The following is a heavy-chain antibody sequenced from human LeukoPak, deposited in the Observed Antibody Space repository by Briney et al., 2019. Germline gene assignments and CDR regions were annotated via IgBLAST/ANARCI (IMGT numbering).Heavy chain of an antibody. CDR2: INPSGGST. CDR3: ASWTNYCNGMDV. J-gene: IGHJ6*02. Sequence: SSVTVSCKASGYTFTSYYMHWVRQAPAPGLEWMGMINPSGGSTTYAQKFQVRVNMSRDTYTSILYMELSSVRSEDTGVYYCASWTNYCNGMDVWGQGTTVTVSS. D-gene: IGHD3/OR15-3a*01. V-gene: IGHV1-46*01. CDR1: GYTFTSYY.